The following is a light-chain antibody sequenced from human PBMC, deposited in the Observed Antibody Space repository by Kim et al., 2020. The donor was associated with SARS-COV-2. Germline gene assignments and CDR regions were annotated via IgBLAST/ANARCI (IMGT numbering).Light chain of an antibody. J-gene: IGLJ2*01. CDR2: QDR. V-gene: IGLV3-1*01. CDR1: KLGDKY. CDR3: QAWDSSTVV. Sequence: SVSPGQTASMTCSGDKLGDKYACWYQQKPGQAPVLVIYQDRKWPSGIPERFSGSNSGNTATLTISGTQAMDEADYYSQAWDSSTVVFGGGTQLTVL.